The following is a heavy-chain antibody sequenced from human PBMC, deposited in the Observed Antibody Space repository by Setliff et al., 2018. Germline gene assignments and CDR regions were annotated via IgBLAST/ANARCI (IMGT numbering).Heavy chain of an antibody. V-gene: IGHV4-31*03. CDR1: GGSISSGGYY. CDR2: IYYSGSTS. J-gene: IGHJ4*02. CDR3: ARENGYCSGGACYFMFDY. D-gene: IGHD2-15*01. Sequence: SETLSLTCTVSGGSISSGGYYWSWIRQHPGKGLEWIGYIYYSGSTSYYNPSLKSRVTISVDTSKNQFSLKLRAVTAADTALYYCARENGYCSGGACYFMFDYWGQGTLVTVSS.